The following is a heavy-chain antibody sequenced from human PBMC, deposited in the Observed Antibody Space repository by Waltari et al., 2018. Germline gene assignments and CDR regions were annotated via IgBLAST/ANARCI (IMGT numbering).Heavy chain of an antibody. CDR3: ATDHGLRFRGQTPRYGMDV. D-gene: IGHD3-10*01. J-gene: IGHJ6*02. CDR2: FEPEEGDT. V-gene: IGHV1-24*01. Sequence: QVQLVQSGAEVKKPGASVKVSCKVSGYTLTELSMHWVRQAPGKGLEWMGGFEPEEGDTIYVQKFQGRVTMTEDTSTDTAYVELSSLRSEDTAVYYCATDHGLRFRGQTPRYGMDVWGQGTTVTVSS. CDR1: GYTLTELS.